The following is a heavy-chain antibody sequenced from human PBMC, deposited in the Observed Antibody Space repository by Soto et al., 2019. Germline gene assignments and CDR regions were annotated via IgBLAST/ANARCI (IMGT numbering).Heavy chain of an antibody. CDR1: GFTFSDYY. CDR2: IGSSGTTI. V-gene: IGHV3-11*01. CDR3: ARSSSGSSGTYYRGY. D-gene: IGHD3-10*01. Sequence: QVQLVESGGGLVKPGGSLRLSCVASGFTFSDYYMGWVRQAPGKGLEWVSYIGSSGTTIYYADSVRGRFTISRDNAKNSLALQMNSLRVEDTAVYYCARSSSGSSGTYYRGYWGQGTLVTVSS. J-gene: IGHJ4*02.